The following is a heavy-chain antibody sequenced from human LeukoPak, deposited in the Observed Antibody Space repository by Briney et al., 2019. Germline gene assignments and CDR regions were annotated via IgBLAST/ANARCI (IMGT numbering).Heavy chain of an antibody. CDR1: GGSVSSYY. Sequence: SETLSLTCTVSGGSVSSYYWSWIRQPPGKGLEWIGYIYYSGSTNYNPSLKSRVTISVDTSKNQFSLKLSSVTAADTAVYYCARAIYYYDSSGYFDWGQGTLVTVSS. CDR2: IYYSGST. CDR3: ARAIYYYDSSGYFD. D-gene: IGHD3-22*01. J-gene: IGHJ4*02. V-gene: IGHV4-59*02.